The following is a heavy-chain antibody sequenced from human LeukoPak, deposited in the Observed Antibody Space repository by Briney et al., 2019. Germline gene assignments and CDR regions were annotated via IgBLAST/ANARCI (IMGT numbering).Heavy chain of an antibody. CDR2: IRWDGTST. J-gene: IGHJ4*02. V-gene: IGHV3-43*01. CDR1: GFTFDDYG. D-gene: IGHD3-22*01. CDR3: AKAHYYDSSSFDSAFWGTRPLDY. Sequence: AGSLRLSCAASGFTFDDYGMHWVRQAPGKGLEWVSLIRWDGTSTYHADSVKGRFTISRDNIKKSLYLQMNSLRTEDTALYYCAKAHYYDSSSFDSAFWGTRPLDYWGPGTLVTVSP.